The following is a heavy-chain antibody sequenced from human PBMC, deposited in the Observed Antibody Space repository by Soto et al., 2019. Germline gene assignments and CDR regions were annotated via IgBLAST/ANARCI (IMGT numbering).Heavy chain of an antibody. D-gene: IGHD2-2*01. CDR3: ARCLFAISTTCWGMDV. CDR2: ISSSSSTM. J-gene: IGHJ6*02. V-gene: IGHV3-48*02. CDR1: GFTFSSYT. Sequence: EVHLVESGGGMVQPGGPLRLSCAASGFTFSSYTMNWVRLAPGKGLEWVSYISSSSSTMYYAASVKGRFTISRDNAKNSLYLQLNSLRDEDTAVYYCARCLFAISTTCWGMDVWGQGTTVTVSS.